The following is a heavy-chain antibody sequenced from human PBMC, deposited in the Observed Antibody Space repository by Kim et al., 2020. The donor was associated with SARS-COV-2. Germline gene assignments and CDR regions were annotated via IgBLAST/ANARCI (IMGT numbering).Heavy chain of an antibody. J-gene: IGHJ3*02. CDR1: GFTFSSYE. D-gene: IGHD2-21*01. CDR2: ISISGSTI. CDR3: ARDKGMAIFTSDAFDI. Sequence: GGSLRLSCAASGFTFSSYEMNWVRQAPWKGLEWVSYISISGSTIYYADSVKGRFTISRDNAKNSLYLQMNSLRAEDTAVYYCARDKGMAIFTSDAFDIWGQGTMVTVSS. V-gene: IGHV3-48*03.